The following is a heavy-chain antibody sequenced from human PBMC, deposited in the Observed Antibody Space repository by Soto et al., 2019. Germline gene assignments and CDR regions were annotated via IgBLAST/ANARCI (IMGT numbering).Heavy chain of an antibody. CDR1: GYSFTSYW. CDR3: ARQGTGYDFWSGYSSEAFDI. D-gene: IGHD3-3*01. CDR2: IYPGGSDT. J-gene: IGHJ3*02. Sequence: PGESLKISCKGSGYSFTSYWIGWVRQMPGKGLEWMGIIYPGGSDTRYSPSFQGQVTISADKSISTAYLQWSSLKASDTAMYYCARQGTGYDFWSGYSSEAFDIWGQGTMVTVSS. V-gene: IGHV5-51*01.